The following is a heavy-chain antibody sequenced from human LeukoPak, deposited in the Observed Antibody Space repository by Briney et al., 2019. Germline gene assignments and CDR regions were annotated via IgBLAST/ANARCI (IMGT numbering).Heavy chain of an antibody. CDR3: ARARTTRGFDY. CDR1: GFKFSDHG. J-gene: IGHJ4*02. V-gene: IGHV3-30*03. Sequence: GTSLRLSCVASGFKFSDHGMDWVRQAPGKGLEWVAVIAADGGVKQYADSVKGRFTLSRDNSKNTLFVQMDSLSVEDTAVYYCARARTTRGFDYWGQGTLVTVSS. D-gene: IGHD4-17*01. CDR2: IAADGGVK.